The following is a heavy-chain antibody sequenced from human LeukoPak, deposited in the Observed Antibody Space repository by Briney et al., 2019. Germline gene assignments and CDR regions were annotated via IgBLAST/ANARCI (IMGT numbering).Heavy chain of an antibody. CDR3: AREKLLWFGLDP. CDR2: INHSGST. V-gene: IGHV4-34*01. Sequence: PSETLSLTCAVYGGSFSGYYWSWIRQPPGKRLEWIGEINHSGSTNYNPSLKSRVTISVDTSKNQFSLKLSSVTAADTAVYYCAREKLLWFGLDPWGQGTLVTVSS. D-gene: IGHD3-10*01. J-gene: IGHJ5*02. CDR1: GGSFSGYY.